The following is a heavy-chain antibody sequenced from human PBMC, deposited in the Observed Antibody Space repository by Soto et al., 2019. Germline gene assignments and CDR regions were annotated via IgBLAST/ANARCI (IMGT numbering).Heavy chain of an antibody. D-gene: IGHD6-19*01. J-gene: IGHJ4*02. CDR2: INPSGGST. Sequence: ASVKVSCKASGYTFTSYYMHWVRQAPGEGLEWMGIINPSGGSTSYAQKFQGRVTMTRDTSTSTVYMELSSLRSEDTAVYYCAKAIAVAGCFDDWGQGTLVTVSS. CDR3: AKAIAVAGCFDD. CDR1: GYTFTSYY. V-gene: IGHV1-46*03.